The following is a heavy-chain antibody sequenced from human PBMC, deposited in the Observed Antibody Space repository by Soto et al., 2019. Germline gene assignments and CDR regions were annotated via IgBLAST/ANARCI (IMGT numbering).Heavy chain of an antibody. CDR3: AKSLGPLLAATGYNFDC. V-gene: IGHV3-9*01. CDR1: GFTFDDYA. J-gene: IGHJ4*02. CDR2: VSWNGGSM. D-gene: IGHD2-15*01. Sequence: GGSLRLSCAASGFTFDDYAIHWVRQAPGRGLEWVSGVSWNGGSMRYADSVQGRFTISRDNPKNFLYLQMNSLRAEDTALYYCAKSLGPLLAATGYNFDCWGQGTLVTVSS.